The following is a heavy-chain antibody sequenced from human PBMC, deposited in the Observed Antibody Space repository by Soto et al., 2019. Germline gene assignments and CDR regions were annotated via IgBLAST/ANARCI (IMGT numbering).Heavy chain of an antibody. CDR3: ARAVAGISETRAEYFQH. D-gene: IGHD6-19*01. Sequence: SETLSLTCTVSGGSISSGGYYWSWIRQHPGKGLEWIGYIYYSGSTYYNPSLKSRVTISVDTSKNQFSLKLSSVTAADTAVYYCARAVAGISETRAEYFQHWGQGTLVTVSS. CDR2: IYYSGST. V-gene: IGHV4-31*03. CDR1: GGSISSGGYY. J-gene: IGHJ1*01.